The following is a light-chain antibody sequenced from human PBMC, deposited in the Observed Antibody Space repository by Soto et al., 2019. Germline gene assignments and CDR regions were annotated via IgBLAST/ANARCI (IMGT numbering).Light chain of an antibody. V-gene: IGKV1-5*03. CDR3: QHYNSYSET. Sequence: IRMTQSPFSLSASTGDRVTITCRASQSISTWLAWYQQKPGKAPKLLIYKASTLKSGVPSRFSGSGSGTEFTLTISSLQPDDFATYYCQHYNSYSETFGQGTKVDIK. CDR1: QSISTW. CDR2: KAS. J-gene: IGKJ1*01.